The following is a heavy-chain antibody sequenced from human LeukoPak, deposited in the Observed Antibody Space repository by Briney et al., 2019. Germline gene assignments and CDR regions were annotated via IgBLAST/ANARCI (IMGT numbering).Heavy chain of an antibody. CDR3: ATGGAPGGRFEN. CDR1: GFTFSHST. J-gene: IGHJ4*02. D-gene: IGHD1-26*01. V-gene: IGHV3-7*01. CDR2: MHEDGTQI. Sequence: GGSLRLAFVVSGFTFSHSTMTWGRQAPGKGPEWVAKMHEDGTQIHYVDSVKGRFTTSRDKAKNSLFLQMNSLRVEDTAVYYCATGGAPGGRFENWGQGMLVTVSS.